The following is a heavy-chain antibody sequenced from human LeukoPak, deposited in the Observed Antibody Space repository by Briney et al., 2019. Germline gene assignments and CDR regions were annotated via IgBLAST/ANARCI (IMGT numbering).Heavy chain of an antibody. CDR3: ATGYYEPFAT. V-gene: IGHV4-59*01. D-gene: IGHD3-22*01. CDR2: ISDTGKT. Sequence: PSETLSLTCTVSGGSISSYYWSWLRQSPGRGLEWIGYISDTGKTDSNPSLKSRVTISLATSKNQFSLRLTSVTAADSAVYFCATGYYEPFATWGPGIMVSVSS. J-gene: IGHJ5*02. CDR1: GGSISSYY.